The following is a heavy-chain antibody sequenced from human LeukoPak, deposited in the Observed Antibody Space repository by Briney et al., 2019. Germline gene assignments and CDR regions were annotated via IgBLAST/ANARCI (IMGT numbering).Heavy chain of an antibody. V-gene: IGHV4-31*03. CDR2: IYYSGST. J-gene: IGHJ4*02. D-gene: IGHD3-10*01. CDR3: ARDRRVRGVWSYYFDY. Sequence: SQTLSLTCTVSGGSISSGGYYWSWIRQHPGKGLEWIGYIYYSGSTYYNPSLKSRVTISVDTSKNQFSLKLSSVTAADTAVYYCARDRRVRGVWSYYFDYWGQGTLVTVSS. CDR1: GGSISSGGYY.